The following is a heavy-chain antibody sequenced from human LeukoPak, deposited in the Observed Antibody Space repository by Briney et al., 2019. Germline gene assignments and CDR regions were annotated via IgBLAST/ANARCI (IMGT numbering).Heavy chain of an antibody. J-gene: IGHJ4*02. CDR3: ARLNDWNFDY. Sequence: GGSLRLSCAASGFTFSSYWMSWVRQAPGKXLEWVASIKQDGSEKNYVDSVKGRFTVSRDNAKNSLFLQMNSLRAEDTAVFYCARLNDWNFDYWGQGTLVTVSS. V-gene: IGHV3-7*01. CDR1: GFTFSSYW. CDR2: IKQDGSEK. D-gene: IGHD1-1*01.